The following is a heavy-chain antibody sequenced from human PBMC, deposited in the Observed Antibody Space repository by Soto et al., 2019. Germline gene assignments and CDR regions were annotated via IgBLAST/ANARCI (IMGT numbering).Heavy chain of an antibody. D-gene: IGHD3-3*01. Sequence: QPGGSLRLSCAASGFTFSSYAMSWVRQAPGKGLEWVSAISGSGGSTYYADSVKGRFTISRDNSKNTLYLQMNSLRAEDTAVYYCAKWSYDFWSGSLDYWGQGTLVTVSS. J-gene: IGHJ4*02. CDR2: ISGSGGST. CDR1: GFTFSSYA. CDR3: AKWSYDFWSGSLDY. V-gene: IGHV3-23*01.